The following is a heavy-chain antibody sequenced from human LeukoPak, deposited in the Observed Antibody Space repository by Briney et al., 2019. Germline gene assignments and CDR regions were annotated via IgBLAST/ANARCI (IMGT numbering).Heavy chain of an antibody. V-gene: IGHV4-59*12. Sequence: SETLSLTYTVSYGSISSYYWSWIRQPPGKGLEWIGYIHYSGSTNYNPTLKSRVSISVDTSKSQFSLKLSSVTAADTAVYYCAREGVVRGVITFDIWGQGTMVTVSS. CDR2: IHYSGST. CDR3: AREGVVRGVITFDI. CDR1: YGSISSYY. J-gene: IGHJ3*02. D-gene: IGHD3-10*01.